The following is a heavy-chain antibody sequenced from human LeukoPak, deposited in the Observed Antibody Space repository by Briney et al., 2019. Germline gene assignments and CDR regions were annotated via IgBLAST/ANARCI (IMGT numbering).Heavy chain of an antibody. Sequence: PGGSLRLSCAASGFTSSAYWMHWVRQVPGKGLVWVSRINSDVSTTNYADSVKGRFTISRDNAKNSLYLEMNSLRAEDTAVYYCARSIGAAYFDNWGQGTLVTVSS. CDR1: GFTSSAYW. CDR3: ARSIGAAYFDN. J-gene: IGHJ4*02. CDR2: INSDVSTT. V-gene: IGHV3-74*01. D-gene: IGHD6-13*01.